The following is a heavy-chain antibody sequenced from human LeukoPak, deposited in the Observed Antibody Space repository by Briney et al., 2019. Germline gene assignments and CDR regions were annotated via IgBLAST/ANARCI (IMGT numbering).Heavy chain of an antibody. V-gene: IGHV3-23*01. Sequence: GGSLRLSCAASRFTFSNYAMNWVRQAPGKGLEWVSSISGSGDNTHYADSVKGRFTISRDNSKNMMYLQMNSLRADDTALYYCARDRYGDYSFDYWGQGALVTVSS. CDR3: ARDRYGDYSFDY. D-gene: IGHD4-17*01. CDR2: ISGSGDNT. J-gene: IGHJ4*02. CDR1: RFTFSNYA.